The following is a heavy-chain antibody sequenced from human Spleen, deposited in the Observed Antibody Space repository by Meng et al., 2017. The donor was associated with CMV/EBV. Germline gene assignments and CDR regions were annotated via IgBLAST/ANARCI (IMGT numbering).Heavy chain of an antibody. J-gene: IGHJ6*02. CDR1: GFTFSNHY. CDR3: ARANRPGIAAAGPTKAYYYGMDV. CDR2: ISSSGSTI. Sequence: GGSLRLSCAASGFTFSNHYMSWIRQAPGKGLEWVSYISSSGSTIYYADSVKGRFTISRDNAKNSLYLQMNSLRAEDTPVYYCARANRPGIAAAGPTKAYYYGMDVWGQGTTVTVSS. D-gene: IGHD6-13*01. V-gene: IGHV3-11*01.